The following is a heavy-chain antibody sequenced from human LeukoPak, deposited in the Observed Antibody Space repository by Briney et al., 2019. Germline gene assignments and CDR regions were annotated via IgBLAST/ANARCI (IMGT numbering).Heavy chain of an antibody. J-gene: IGHJ4*02. CDR3: AKDRGLLWFGNDY. CDR1: GFTFSSYG. Sequence: PGGSLRLSCAASGFTFSSYGMHWVRQAPGKGLEWVAVISYDGSNKYYADSVKGRFTISRDNSKNTLYLQMNSLRAEDTAVYYCAKDRGLLWFGNDYWGQGTLVTVSS. D-gene: IGHD3-10*01. V-gene: IGHV3-30*18. CDR2: ISYDGSNK.